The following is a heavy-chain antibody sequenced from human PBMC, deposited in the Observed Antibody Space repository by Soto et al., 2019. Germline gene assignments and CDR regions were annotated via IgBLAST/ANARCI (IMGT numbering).Heavy chain of an antibody. Sequence: GGSLRLSCAASGFTFDDYAMHWVRQAPGKGLEWVSGISWNSGSIGYADSVKGRFTISRDNAKNSLYLQMNSLRAEDTALYYCAKDTYSGYFRYWGQGTLVTVSS. V-gene: IGHV3-9*01. CDR3: AKDTYSGYFRY. CDR1: GFTFDDYA. CDR2: ISWNSGSI. J-gene: IGHJ4*02. D-gene: IGHD1-26*01.